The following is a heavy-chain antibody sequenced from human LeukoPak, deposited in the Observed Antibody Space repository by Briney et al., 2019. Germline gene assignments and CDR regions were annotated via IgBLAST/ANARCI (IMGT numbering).Heavy chain of an antibody. Sequence: GASVKVSCKASGYTFTSYDINWVRQATGQGLEWMGWMNPNSGNTGYAQKFQGRVTMTRNTSISTAYIELSSLRSEDTAVYYCARGYVVYYYDYGMDVWGQGTTVTVSS. D-gene: IGHD2-15*01. J-gene: IGHJ6*02. CDR3: ARGYVVYYYDYGMDV. V-gene: IGHV1-8*01. CDR2: MNPNSGNT. CDR1: GYTFTSYD.